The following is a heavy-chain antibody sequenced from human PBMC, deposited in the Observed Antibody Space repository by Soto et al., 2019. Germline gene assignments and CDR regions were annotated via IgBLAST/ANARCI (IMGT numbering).Heavy chain of an antibody. CDR3: ARTGTRDSGFIIY. J-gene: IGHJ4*02. D-gene: IGHD4-17*01. CDR2: ISSSISYT. CDR1: GFTFSDYS. Sequence: QVQLVESGGGLVKPGGSLRLSCAASGFTFSDYSMSWIRQAPGKGLEWVSYISSSISYTEYADSVKGRFTISRDNAKNSLYLKINSLRAEDTAVYYCARTGTRDSGFIIYWGQGTLVTVSS. V-gene: IGHV3-11*05.